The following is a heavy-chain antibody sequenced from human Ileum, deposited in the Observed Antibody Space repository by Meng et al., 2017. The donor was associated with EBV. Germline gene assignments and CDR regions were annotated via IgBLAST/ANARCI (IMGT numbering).Heavy chain of an antibody. Sequence: QVHLGQSGTEVNKPGASVKLSCETSGYSFVAYAIHWVRQAPGQGLEWMGWINTLNGHTEYSQKFQGSVTITSDTSASTVYMELHSLRSQDTAVYYCARRASQGVDPWGQGTLVTVSS. CDR3: ARRASQGVDP. CDR1: GYSFVAYA. V-gene: IGHV1-3*04. J-gene: IGHJ5*02. CDR2: INTLNGHT.